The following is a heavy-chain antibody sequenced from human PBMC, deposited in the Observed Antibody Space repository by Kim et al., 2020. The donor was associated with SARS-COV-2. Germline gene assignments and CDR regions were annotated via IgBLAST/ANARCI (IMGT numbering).Heavy chain of an antibody. J-gene: IGHJ6*02. V-gene: IGHV1-69*02. CDR3: ARSVEDTAMVSYYYYGMDV. D-gene: IGHD5-18*01. Sequence: SVKVSCKASGGTFSSHTISWVRQAPGQGLEWMGRIIPILGIANYAQKFQGRVTITADKSTSTAYMELSSLRSEDTAVYYCARSVEDTAMVSYYYYGMDVWGQGTTVTVSS. CDR1: GGTFSSHT. CDR2: IIPILGIA.